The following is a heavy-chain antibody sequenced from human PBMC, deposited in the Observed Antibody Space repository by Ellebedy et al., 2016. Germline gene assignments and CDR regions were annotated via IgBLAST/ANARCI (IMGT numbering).Heavy chain of an antibody. CDR1: GFTFSAYT. Sequence: GGSLRLSCAASGFTFSAYTMSWVRQASGRGLEWVARMKEEGSEIYYLDSVRGRFTIYRDNAKNSLHLQMNSLRAEDTAVYFCARGGSSRFDYWGQGTLVTVSS. CDR3: ARGGSSRFDY. CDR2: MKEEGSEI. J-gene: IGHJ4*02. V-gene: IGHV3-7*01. D-gene: IGHD6-13*01.